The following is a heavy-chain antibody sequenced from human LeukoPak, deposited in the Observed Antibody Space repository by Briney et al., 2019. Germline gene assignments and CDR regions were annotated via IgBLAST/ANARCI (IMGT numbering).Heavy chain of an antibody. CDR3: AREKDDHGDPGPLDA. D-gene: IGHD4-17*01. V-gene: IGHV3-64*01. CDR2: IRSTGDST. CDR1: GFTFSNFA. J-gene: IGHJ5*02. Sequence: GGSLRLSCAASGFTFSNFAIHWVRQAPGKGLEFVSGIRSTGDSTYYANSAKGRFTISRDNAKNSLYLQMNSLRAEDTAVYYCAREKDDHGDPGPLDAWGQGDLVTVSS.